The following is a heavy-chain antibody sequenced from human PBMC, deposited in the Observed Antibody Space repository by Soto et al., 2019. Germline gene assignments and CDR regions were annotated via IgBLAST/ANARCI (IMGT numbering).Heavy chain of an antibody. Sequence: QVQLQQWGAGLLKPSETLSLTCAVYGGSFSGYYWSWIRQPPGKGREWIGEINQSGSTNYNPSLKSRVTISVDTSKNQFSLKLSSVTAADTAVYYCATFGGVSSSPNDYWGQGTLVTVSS. CDR2: INQSGST. D-gene: IGHD3-16*01. J-gene: IGHJ4*02. CDR1: GGSFSGYY. CDR3: ATFGGVSSSPNDY. V-gene: IGHV4-34*01.